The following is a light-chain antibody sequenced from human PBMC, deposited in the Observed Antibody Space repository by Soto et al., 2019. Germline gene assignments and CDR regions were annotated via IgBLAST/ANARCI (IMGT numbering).Light chain of an antibody. CDR3: QQYTDWPTT. V-gene: IGKV3-15*01. CDR2: GAS. CDR1: QSLSST. Sequence: MTQSPATLSVSPGESATLSCRASQSLSSTVAWYQQKPGQAPRLLIYGASTRATGTPARFSGSGSGTEFTLTIGSLQSEDFAVYYCQQYTDWPTTFGQGTKVEIK. J-gene: IGKJ1*01.